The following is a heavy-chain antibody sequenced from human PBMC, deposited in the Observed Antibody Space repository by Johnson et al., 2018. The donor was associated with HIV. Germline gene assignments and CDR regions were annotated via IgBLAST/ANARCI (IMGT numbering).Heavy chain of an antibody. V-gene: IGHV3-30-3*01. CDR2: ISDDGRNK. Sequence: QVQLVESGGGVVQPGRSLRLSCAASGFTFSSYAMHWVRQAQGKGLEWVAVISDDGRNKYYADSVRVRFTISRDDSKNTLFLQMNSLRAEDTAVYYCAKVNRMEQWLAGGGAFDIWGQGTMVTVSS. D-gene: IGHD6-19*01. J-gene: IGHJ3*02. CDR1: GFTFSSYA. CDR3: AKVNRMEQWLAGGGAFDI.